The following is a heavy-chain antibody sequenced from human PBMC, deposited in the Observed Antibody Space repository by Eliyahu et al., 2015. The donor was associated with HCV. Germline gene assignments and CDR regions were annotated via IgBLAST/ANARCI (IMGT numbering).Heavy chain of an antibody. D-gene: IGHD6-19*01. CDR2: XHYSGTT. J-gene: IGHJ5*02. V-gene: IGHV4-59*01. Sequence: QVQLQESGPGLVKPSETLSLTCTVPXGSITTYYGSWXRQPPXKGLEWIGYXHYSGTTNYNPPLKSRVTISVDTSKNQFSLTLTSVTAADTAVYYCASGGGGIAVAGTGGWFDPWGQGTLVTVSS. CDR3: ASGGGGIAVAGTGGWFDP. CDR1: XGSITTYY.